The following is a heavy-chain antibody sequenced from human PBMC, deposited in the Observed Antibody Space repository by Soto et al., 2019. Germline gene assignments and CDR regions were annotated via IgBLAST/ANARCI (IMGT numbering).Heavy chain of an antibody. D-gene: IGHD3-10*01. CDR2: IITIFGTA. CDR3: ARDRGSGSYYFNYYYGMDV. V-gene: IGHV1-69*13. J-gene: IGHJ6*02. CDR1: GCTFSSYA. Sequence: GASVKVSCKASGCTFSSYAISSVRQAPGQGLEGMGGIITIFGTANYAQKFQGRVTITAAESTSTAYMELSSLRSEDTAVYYCARDRGSGSYYFNYYYGMDVWGQGTTVTVSS.